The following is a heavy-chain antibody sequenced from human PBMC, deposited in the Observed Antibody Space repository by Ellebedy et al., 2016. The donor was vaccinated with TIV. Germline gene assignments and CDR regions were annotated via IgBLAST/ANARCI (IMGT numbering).Heavy chain of an antibody. J-gene: IGHJ5*02. V-gene: IGHV3-74*01. D-gene: IGHD3-3*01. CDR3: VGFGVFNL. Sequence: PGGSLRLSCAASGFTFSSYWMHWVRQAPGKGLVWVSHIYSDGTNTHYADSVKGRFTISRENAKNALFLQMDGLRVDDSAVYYCVGFGVFNLWGQGAPVTVSS. CDR1: GFTFSSYW. CDR2: IYSDGTNT.